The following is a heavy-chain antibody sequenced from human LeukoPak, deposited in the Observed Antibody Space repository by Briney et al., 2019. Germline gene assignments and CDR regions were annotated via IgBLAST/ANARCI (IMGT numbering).Heavy chain of an antibody. Sequence: SETLSLTCAVYGGSFSGYYWSWIRQPPGKGLEWIGEINHSGSTNYNPSLKSRVTISVDTSKNQFSLKLSSVTAADTAVYYCQAASRFPFFDYWGQGTLVTVSS. CDR2: INHSGST. CDR3: QAASRFPFFDY. CDR1: GGSFSGYY. V-gene: IGHV4-34*01. J-gene: IGHJ4*02. D-gene: IGHD6-6*01.